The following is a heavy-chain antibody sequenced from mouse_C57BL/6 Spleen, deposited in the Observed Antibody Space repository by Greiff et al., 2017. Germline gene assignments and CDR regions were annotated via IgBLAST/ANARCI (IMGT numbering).Heavy chain of an antibody. CDR2: IDPSAGYT. CDR1: GYTFTSYW. J-gene: IGHJ2*01. D-gene: IGHD1-1*01. CDR3: ARGTTVDY. V-gene: IGHV1-50*01. Sequence: QVQLQQPGAELVKPGASVKLSCKASGYTFTSYWMQWVKQRPGQGLEWIGEIDPSAGYTNYNQKFKGKATLTVDTSSSTAYMQLSSLTSEDSAVYYCARGTTVDYWGQGTTLTVSS.